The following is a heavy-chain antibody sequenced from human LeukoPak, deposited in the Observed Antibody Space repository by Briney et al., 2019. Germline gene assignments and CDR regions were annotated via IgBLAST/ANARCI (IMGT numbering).Heavy chain of an antibody. Sequence: PGGSLRLSCAASGFTFNTHWMYWVRQAPGKGLVWVSRINSDGYDTTYADSVKGRFTISRDNAKNTLYLQMNSLRVEDTAVYYCARAGYNWEHDYWGQGALVTVSS. V-gene: IGHV3-74*01. CDR3: ARAGYNWEHDY. J-gene: IGHJ4*02. CDR1: GFTFNTHW. D-gene: IGHD5-24*01. CDR2: INSDGYDT.